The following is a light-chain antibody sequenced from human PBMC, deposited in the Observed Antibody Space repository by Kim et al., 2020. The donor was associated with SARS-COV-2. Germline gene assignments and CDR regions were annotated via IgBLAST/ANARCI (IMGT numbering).Light chain of an antibody. CDR3: QVWDATSDHPWV. V-gene: IGLV3-21*04. Sequence: SRHGYQEQPGPAPVLVISNDSGRPSGVPQRFSGSNSGTAAPLIISRVEAGDEADYYCQVWDATSDHPWVFGGGTQLTVL. CDR1: S. CDR2: NDS. J-gene: IGLJ3*02.